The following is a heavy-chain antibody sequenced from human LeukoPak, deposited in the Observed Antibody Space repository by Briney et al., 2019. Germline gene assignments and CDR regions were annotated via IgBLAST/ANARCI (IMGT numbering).Heavy chain of an antibody. CDR2: IYPGDSDT. J-gene: IGHJ3*02. V-gene: IGHV5-51*01. D-gene: IGHD3-9*01. CDR1: GYSFTNYW. Sequence: GESLKISCKGSGYSFTNYWIGWVRQMPGKGLEWMGIIYPGDSDTRYSPSFQGQVTISADKSISTAYLQWSSLKASDTAMYYCARSSRWGILTGPDAFDIWGQGTMVTVSS. CDR3: ARSSRWGILTGPDAFDI.